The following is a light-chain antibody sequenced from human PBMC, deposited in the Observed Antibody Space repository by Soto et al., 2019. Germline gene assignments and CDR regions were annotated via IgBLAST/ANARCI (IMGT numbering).Light chain of an antibody. CDR3: QQANSFPIT. J-gene: IGKJ5*01. CDR1: QGITSR. V-gene: IGKV1D-12*01. Sequence: DIQMTQSPSSVSASVGDRVTITCRASQGITSRLAWYQQKPGKAHKLLIYEASSLQSGVQSRISGSESGTDFTLTITSLQPEDFATYYCQQANSFPITFGQGTRLEIK. CDR2: EAS.